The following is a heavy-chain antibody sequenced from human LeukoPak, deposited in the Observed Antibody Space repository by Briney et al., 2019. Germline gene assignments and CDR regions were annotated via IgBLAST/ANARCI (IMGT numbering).Heavy chain of an antibody. Sequence: SVKVSCKASGYTFTGYYMHWVRQAPGQGLEWMGGIIPIFGTANYAQKFQGRVTITADKSTSTAYMELSSLRSEDTAVYYCAAGPSRADIWGQGTMVTVSS. CDR1: GYTFTGYY. J-gene: IGHJ3*02. V-gene: IGHV1-69*06. D-gene: IGHD3-10*01. CDR2: IIPIFGTA. CDR3: AAGPSRADI.